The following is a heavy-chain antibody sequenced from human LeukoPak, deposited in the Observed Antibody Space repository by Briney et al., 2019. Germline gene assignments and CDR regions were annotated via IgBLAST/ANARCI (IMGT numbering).Heavy chain of an antibody. J-gene: IGHJ3*02. CDR1: GYTFTSYG. V-gene: IGHV1-18*01. Sequence: ASVKVSCKASGYTFTSYGISWVRQAPGQGLEWMGWISAYNGNTNYAQKLQGRVTMTTDTSTSTAYMELRGLRSDDTAVYYCARDRTLLQWFGEPRDVSDIWGQGTMVIVSS. CDR3: ARDRTLLQWFGEPRDVSDI. CDR2: ISAYNGNT. D-gene: IGHD3-10*01.